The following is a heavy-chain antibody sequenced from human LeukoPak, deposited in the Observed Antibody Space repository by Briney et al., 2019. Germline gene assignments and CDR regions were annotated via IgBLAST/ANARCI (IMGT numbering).Heavy chain of an antibody. D-gene: IGHD5-24*01. CDR2: IWYDGSNK. V-gene: IGHV3-33*06. CDR1: GFTFSDSG. J-gene: IGHJ4*02. CDR3: AKGRWVQPAGYLDF. Sequence: GGSLRLSCAASGFTFSDSGMYWVRQSPGKGLEWVALIWYDGSNKYYADSVKSRFTISRDNSKNTLYPQMNSLRAEDTAVYYCAKGRWVQPAGYLDFSGQGTLVTVSA.